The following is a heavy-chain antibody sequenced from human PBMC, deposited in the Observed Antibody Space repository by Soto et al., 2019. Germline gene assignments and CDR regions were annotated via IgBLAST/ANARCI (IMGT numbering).Heavy chain of an antibody. J-gene: IGHJ6*02. CDR3: ARGGLQSPGPYYYYGMDV. CDR1: GGSISSVDYY. D-gene: IGHD1-26*01. V-gene: IGHV4-30-4*01. Sequence: KPSETLSLTCTVSGGSISSVDYYWSWIRQPPGKGLEWIGYIYYSGSTYYNPSLKSRVTISVDTSKNQFSLKLSSVTAADTAVYYCARGGLQSPGPYYYYGMDVWGQGTTVTVSS. CDR2: IYYSGST.